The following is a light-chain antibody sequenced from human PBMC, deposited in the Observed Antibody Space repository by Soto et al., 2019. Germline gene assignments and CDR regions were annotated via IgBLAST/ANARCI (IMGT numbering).Light chain of an antibody. CDR1: SSDVGSYNL. Sequence: QSVLTQPASVSGSPGQSITISCTGTSSDVGSYNLVSWYQQHPGKAPKLMIYEVSKRPSGVSNRFSGSMSGNTASLTISGLQAEDEADYYCCSYAGSSTYVVFGGGTKLTVL. CDR2: EVS. V-gene: IGLV2-23*02. CDR3: CSYAGSSTYVV. J-gene: IGLJ2*01.